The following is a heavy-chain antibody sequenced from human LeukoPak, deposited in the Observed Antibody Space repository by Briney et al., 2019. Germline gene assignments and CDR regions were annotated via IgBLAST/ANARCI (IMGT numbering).Heavy chain of an antibody. CDR1: RYTFTRYV. D-gene: IGHD3-22*01. J-gene: IGHJ6*02. V-gene: IGHV1-18*01. CDR2: ISAYNVNT. CDR3: ARDRIVNYYYYGMDV. Sequence: ASGKVSYTPSRYTFTRYVISWVRQAPRHQLEWMGWISAYNVNTNYAQKLQGRVTMTTDTSTSTAYMELRSLRSDDTAVYYCARDRIVNYYYYGMDVWGQGTTVTVSS.